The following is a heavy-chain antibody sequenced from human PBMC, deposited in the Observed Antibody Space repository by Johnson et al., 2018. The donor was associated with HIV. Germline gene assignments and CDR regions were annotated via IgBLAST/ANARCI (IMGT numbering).Heavy chain of an antibody. CDR3: ARDGVIRGVRYAFDL. CDR2: ISSSGRTK. CDR1: GFNFIDYY. V-gene: IGHV3-11*04. Sequence: QVQLVESGGGLVKPGGSLRLSCAASGFNFIDYYMSWIRQAPGKGLDWVSSISSSGRTKYDADSVKGRFTISRDNAKNSVYLQMNSLRAEDTAGYYCARDGVIRGVRYAFDLWGQGTMVSVSS. J-gene: IGHJ3*01. D-gene: IGHD3-10*01.